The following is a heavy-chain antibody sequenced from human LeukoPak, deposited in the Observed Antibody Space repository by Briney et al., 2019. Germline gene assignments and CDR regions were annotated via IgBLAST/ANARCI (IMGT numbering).Heavy chain of an antibody. V-gene: IGHV4-59*01. CDR1: GDSISSYY. J-gene: IGHJ3*02. D-gene: IGHD3-3*01. CDR3: ARRPLFGVTQGTFDI. CDR2: MYNNGDT. Sequence: SETLSLTCTVSGDSISSYYWSWIRQPPGKGLEWIADMYNNGDTKCDPSLQSRLTISLDTSKNQISLKLRSVTAADTAVYYCARRPLFGVTQGTFDIWGQGTVVPVSS.